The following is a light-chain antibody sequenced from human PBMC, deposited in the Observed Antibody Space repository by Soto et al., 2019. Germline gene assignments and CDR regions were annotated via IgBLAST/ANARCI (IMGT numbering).Light chain of an antibody. V-gene: IGLV1-44*01. CDR2: SNN. J-gene: IGLJ1*01. Sequence: QSVLTQPPSASGTPGQRVTISCSGSSSNNGSNTVNWYQQLPGTAPKLLIYSNNHRPSGVPDRFSGSKSGTSPSLAISGLQSEDEANYYCAAGDDSLNGPVFGTGTKVTVL. CDR1: SSNNGSNT. CDR3: AAGDDSLNGPV.